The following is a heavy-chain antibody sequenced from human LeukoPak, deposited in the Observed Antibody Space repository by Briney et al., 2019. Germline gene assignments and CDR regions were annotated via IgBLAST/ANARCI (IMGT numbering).Heavy chain of an antibody. D-gene: IGHD3-16*01. Sequence: GGSLRLSCSASGFTFSSYWMSWVRQTTGKGLECVAKIREDGNEKFYVDSVKGRFTISRDNAKNSVYLQMNSLRVEDTAVYFCARDYIGGWNDHWGQGTLVTVSS. V-gene: IGHV3-7*01. CDR3: ARDYIGGWNDH. J-gene: IGHJ4*02. CDR1: GFTFSSYW. CDR2: IREDGNEK.